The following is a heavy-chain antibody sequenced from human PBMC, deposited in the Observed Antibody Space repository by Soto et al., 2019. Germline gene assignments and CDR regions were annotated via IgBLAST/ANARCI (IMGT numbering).Heavy chain of an antibody. CDR3: ARDDHVLVTGNTYNDMD. CDR2: IYYSGST. Sequence: PSENPSLRCTVYGDSINSSYWRCIGQPPGKGLEWIGYIYYSGSTNYNPSLKSRVTISVGTSKNQVALKLSSVTAADTAVYYCARDDHVLVTGNTYNDMD. J-gene: IGHJ6*01. V-gene: IGHV4-59*01. CDR1: GDSINSSY. D-gene: IGHD3-9*01.